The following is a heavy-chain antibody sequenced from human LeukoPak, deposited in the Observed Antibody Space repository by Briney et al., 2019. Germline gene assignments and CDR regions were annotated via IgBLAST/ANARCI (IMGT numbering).Heavy chain of an antibody. CDR3: ARGQWFGELFFGY. CDR1: GFTFSSYW. J-gene: IGHJ4*02. D-gene: IGHD3-10*01. V-gene: IGHV3-7*01. Sequence: GGSLRLSCAASGFTFSSYWMSWVRQAPGKGLEWVANIKQDGSEKYYVDSVKGRFTISRDNAKNSLYLQMNSLRAEDTAVYYCARGQWFGELFFGYWGQGTLVTVSS. CDR2: IKQDGSEK.